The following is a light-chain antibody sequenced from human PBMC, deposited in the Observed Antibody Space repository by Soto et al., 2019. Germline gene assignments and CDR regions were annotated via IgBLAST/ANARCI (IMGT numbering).Light chain of an antibody. Sequence: DIQMTQSPSTLSASVGDRVTITCRASQSISSWLAWYQQKPGKAPKLLIYEASNRATGIPARFSGSGSGADFTLTISSLEPEDFAIYYCQQRANWPITFGQGTRLEIK. J-gene: IGKJ5*01. CDR2: EAS. CDR1: QSISSW. CDR3: QQRANWPIT. V-gene: IGKV1-5*01.